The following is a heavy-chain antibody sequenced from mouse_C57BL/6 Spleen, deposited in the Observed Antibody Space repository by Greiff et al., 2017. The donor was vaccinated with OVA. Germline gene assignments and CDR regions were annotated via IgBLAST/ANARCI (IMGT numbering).Heavy chain of an antibody. CDR1: GYTFTDYE. V-gene: IGHV1-15*01. J-gene: IGHJ2*01. Sequence: QVQLQQSGAEPVRPGASVTLSCKASGYTFTDYEMHWVKQTPVHGLEWIGAIDPETGGTAYNQKFKGKAILTADKSSSTAYMELRSLTSEDSAVYYCTRESGTNYFDYWGQGTTLTVSS. CDR2: IDPETGGT. CDR3: TRESGTNYFDY. D-gene: IGHD4-1*01.